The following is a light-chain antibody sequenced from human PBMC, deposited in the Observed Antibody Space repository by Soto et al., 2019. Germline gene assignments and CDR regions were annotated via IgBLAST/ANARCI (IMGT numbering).Light chain of an antibody. CDR2: GAS. V-gene: IGKV3-20*01. J-gene: IGKJ1*01. CDR3: QQYGSSPRT. CDR1: QSVSSSY. Sequence: IVLTQSPRTLSSSPGERATLSCRASQSVSSSYLAWYQQKPGQAPRLLIYGASSRATGIPDRFSGSGSGTDFTLTISRLEPEDFAVYYCQQYGSSPRTFGQGTKVDI.